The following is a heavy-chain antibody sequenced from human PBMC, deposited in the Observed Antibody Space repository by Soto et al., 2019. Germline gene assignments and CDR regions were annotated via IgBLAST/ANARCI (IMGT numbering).Heavy chain of an antibody. Sequence: ASVKVSCKASGYTFTSYAMHWVRQAPGQRLEWMGWINAGNGNTKYSQKFQGRVTITRDTSASTAYMELSSLRSEDTAVYYCARGGSTGYDFWSGYYTSYFDYWGQGTLVTVSS. J-gene: IGHJ4*02. CDR1: GYTFTSYA. D-gene: IGHD3-3*01. CDR3: ARGGSTGYDFWSGYYTSYFDY. CDR2: INAGNGNT. V-gene: IGHV1-3*01.